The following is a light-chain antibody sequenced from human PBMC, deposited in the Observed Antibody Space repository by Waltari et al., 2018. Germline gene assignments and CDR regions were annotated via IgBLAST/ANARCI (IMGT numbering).Light chain of an antibody. CDR1: HTVATYY. CDR2: HTS. CDR3: QQYGSTPLFT. Sequence: EIVLTQSPGTLSLSPEARATLSCRASHTVATYYLAWYQHKPGQAPRLLIYHTSYRATGIPDRFIGSGSETDFTLTISRLEPEDFAVYYCQQYGSTPLFTFGPGTKVDIK. V-gene: IGKV3-20*01. J-gene: IGKJ3*01.